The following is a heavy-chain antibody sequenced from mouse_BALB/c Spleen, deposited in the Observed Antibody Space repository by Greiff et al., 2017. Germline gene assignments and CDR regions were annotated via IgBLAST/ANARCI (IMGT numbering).Heavy chain of an antibody. Sequence: EVKLMESGGGLVQPGGSLRLSCATSGFTFTDYYMSWVRQPPGKALEWLGFIRNKANGYTTEYSASVKGRFTISRDNSQSILYLQMNTLRAEDSATYYCARDNTATYFDYWGEGTTLTVSA. CDR3: ARDNTATYFDY. CDR2: IRNKANGYTT. D-gene: IGHD1-2*01. V-gene: IGHV7-3*02. J-gene: IGHJ2*01. CDR1: GFTFTDYY.